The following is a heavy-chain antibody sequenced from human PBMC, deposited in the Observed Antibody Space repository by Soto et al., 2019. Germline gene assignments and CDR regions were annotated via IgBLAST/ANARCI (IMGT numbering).Heavy chain of an antibody. V-gene: IGHV3-30*18. D-gene: IGHD3-16*02. CDR2: ISYDGSNK. CDR1: GFTFSSYG. Sequence: PGGSLRLSCAASGFTFSSYGMHWVRQAPGKGLEWVAVISYDGSNKYYADSVKGRFTISRDNSKNTLYLQMNSLRAEDTAVYYCAKDRMITFGGVIAAPDAFDIWGQGTMVTVSS. J-gene: IGHJ3*02. CDR3: AKDRMITFGGVIAAPDAFDI.